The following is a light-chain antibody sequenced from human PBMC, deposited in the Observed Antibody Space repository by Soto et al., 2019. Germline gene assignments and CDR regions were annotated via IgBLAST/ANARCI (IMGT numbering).Light chain of an antibody. CDR2: SNN. J-gene: IGLJ2*01. Sequence: QSVLTQPPSASGAPGQRVTISCSGSSSNIGRYTVNWYQQLPGTAPKFLLYSNNQRPSGVPDGFSGSKSGTSASLAISGLQSEDEADYYCAVWDDSLNGVLFGGGTKLTVL. CDR3: AVWDDSLNGVL. V-gene: IGLV1-44*01. CDR1: SSNIGRYT.